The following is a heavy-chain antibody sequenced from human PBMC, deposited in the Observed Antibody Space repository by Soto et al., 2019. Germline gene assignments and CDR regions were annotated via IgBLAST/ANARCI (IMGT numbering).Heavy chain of an antibody. J-gene: IGHJ6*02. V-gene: IGHV3-30-3*01. CDR1: GFTFSSYA. Sequence: QVQLVESGGGVVQPGRSLRLSCAASGFTFSSYAMHWVRQAPGKGLEWVAVISYDGSNKYYADSVKGRFTISRDNSKNTRYLQMNSLRAEDTAVYYCARCTEYCSSTSCYCYYGMDVWGQGTTVTVSS. D-gene: IGHD2-2*01. CDR3: ARCTEYCSSTSCYCYYGMDV. CDR2: ISYDGSNK.